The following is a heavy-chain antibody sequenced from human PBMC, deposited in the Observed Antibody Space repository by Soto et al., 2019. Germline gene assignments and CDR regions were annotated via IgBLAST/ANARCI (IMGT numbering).Heavy chain of an antibody. V-gene: IGHV3-48*02. J-gene: IGHJ6*02. D-gene: IGHD1-26*01. CDR2: ISSSSSTI. CDR1: GFTFSSYS. Sequence: GGSLRLSCAASGFTFSSYSMNWVRQAPGKGLEWVSYISSSSSTIYYADSVKGRFTISRDNAKNSLYLQMNSLRDEDTAVYYCARDPAAVVSGYGMDVWGQGTTVTAP. CDR3: ARDPAAVVSGYGMDV.